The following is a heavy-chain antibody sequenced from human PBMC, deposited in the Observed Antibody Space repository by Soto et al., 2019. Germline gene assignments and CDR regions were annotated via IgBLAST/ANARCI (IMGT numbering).Heavy chain of an antibody. CDR3: ARASMYIWNDH. D-gene: IGHD1-20*01. CDR1: GYTFTTYD. Sequence: QVQLVQSGAEVKRPGASVKVSCEASGYTFTTYDINWGRQASGQGLEWMGCVNPSRGNTVDAQKFDGSVTMTRDPSISPASMELSSLKCDDAAIYYCARASMYIWNDHWGQGTLVTVSS. V-gene: IGHV1-8*01. J-gene: IGHJ5*02. CDR2: VNPSRGNT.